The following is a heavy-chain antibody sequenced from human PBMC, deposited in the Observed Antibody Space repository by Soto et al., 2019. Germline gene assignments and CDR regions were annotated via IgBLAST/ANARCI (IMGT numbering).Heavy chain of an antibody. Sequence: GESLKISCRTSGYRFTSYWIAWVRQMPGKGLEWMGIIFPSDSDTRYSPSFQGQVTISADRSTSTVFLQWASLKASDTAVYFCATKAKSGYFNRFDPWGQGTLVTVSS. V-gene: IGHV5-51*01. CDR1: GYRFTSYW. CDR2: IFPSDSDT. D-gene: IGHD3-22*01. CDR3: ATKAKSGYFNRFDP. J-gene: IGHJ5*02.